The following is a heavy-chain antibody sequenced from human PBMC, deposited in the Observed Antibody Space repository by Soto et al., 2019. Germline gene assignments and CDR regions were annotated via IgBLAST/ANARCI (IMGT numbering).Heavy chain of an antibody. CDR3: ARSSTRMTTVTDNWFDP. Sequence: QVQLQQWGAGLLKPSETLSLTCAVYGGSFSGYYWSWIRQPPGKGLEWIGEINHSGSTNYNPSLKSRVTISVDTSKNQFSLKLSSVTAADTAVYYCARSSTRMTTVTDNWFDPWGQGTLVTVSS. D-gene: IGHD4-4*01. CDR1: GGSFSGYY. J-gene: IGHJ5*02. CDR2: INHSGST. V-gene: IGHV4-34*01.